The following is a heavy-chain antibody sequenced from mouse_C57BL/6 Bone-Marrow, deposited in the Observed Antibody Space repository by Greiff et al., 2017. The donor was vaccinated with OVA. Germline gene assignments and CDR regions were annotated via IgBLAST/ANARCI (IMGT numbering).Heavy chain of an antibody. Sequence: QVQLQQPGAELVKPGASVKLSCKASGYTFTSYWMQWVKQRPGQGLEWIGEIDPSDSYTNYNQKFKGKATLTVDTSSSTAYMQLSSLTSEDSAVYYCARDTTVVATDDWGQGTTLTVSS. D-gene: IGHD1-1*01. CDR1: GYTFTSYW. V-gene: IGHV1-50*01. CDR3: ARDTTVVATDD. J-gene: IGHJ2*01. CDR2: IDPSDSYT.